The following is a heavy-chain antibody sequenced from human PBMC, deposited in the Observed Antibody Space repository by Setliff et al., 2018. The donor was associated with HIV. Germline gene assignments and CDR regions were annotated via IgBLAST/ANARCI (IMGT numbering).Heavy chain of an antibody. V-gene: IGHV4-59*01. CDR1: SGSISGYY. CDR2: VSYSGST. Sequence: SETLSLTCRVSSGSISGYYWSWVRQPPGRGLEWIGYVSYSGSTSYNPSLNSRVTMSVDTSRDQFSLKLSSVTAADTAVYYCARRSGWSEDYWGQGTLVTVSS. CDR3: ARRSGWSEDY. D-gene: IGHD6-19*01. J-gene: IGHJ4*02.